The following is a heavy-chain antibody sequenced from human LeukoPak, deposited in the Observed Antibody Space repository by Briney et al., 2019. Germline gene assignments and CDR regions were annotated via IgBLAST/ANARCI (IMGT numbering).Heavy chain of an antibody. V-gene: IGHV3-30*18. CDR2: ISYDATNK. CDR1: GFTFSSYA. Sequence: GGSLRLSCAASGFTFSSYAMSWIRQAPGKGLEWVAVISYDATNKYYADSVKGRFTLSRDNSKNTLYLQTNTLRDEDTAVYYCAKASSNYFYYFEYWGQGTLVTVSS. J-gene: IGHJ4*02. CDR3: AKASSNYFYYFEY. D-gene: IGHD2/OR15-2a*01.